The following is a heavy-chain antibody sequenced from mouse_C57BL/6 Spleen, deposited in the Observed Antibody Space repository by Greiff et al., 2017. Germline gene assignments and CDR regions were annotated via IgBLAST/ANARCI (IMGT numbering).Heavy chain of an antibody. CDR3: ARSGRADYYGNYYAMDY. J-gene: IGHJ4*01. CDR2: IYPSDSET. D-gene: IGHD1-1*01. Sequence: QVQLQQPGAELVRPGSSVKLSCKASGYPFTSYWMDWVKERPGQGLEWIGNIYPSDSETHYNQKFKDKATLTVDKSSSTAYMQLSSLTSEDSAVYYCARSGRADYYGNYYAMDYWGQGTSVTVSS. CDR1: GYPFTSYW. V-gene: IGHV1-61*01.